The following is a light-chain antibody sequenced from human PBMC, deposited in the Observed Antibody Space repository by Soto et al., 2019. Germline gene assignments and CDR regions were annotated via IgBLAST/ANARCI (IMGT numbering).Light chain of an antibody. J-gene: IGKJ1*01. CDR2: GAS. Sequence: EIVMTQSPATLSVSPGERATLSCRASQSVSGNLAWYQQKPGQAPRLLIYGASTRATGIPARFSGSGSGTEFTLTISSLQSEDSAVYYCQQYGYSFWTFGQGTKVDIK. V-gene: IGKV3-15*01. CDR1: QSVSGN. CDR3: QQYGYSFWT.